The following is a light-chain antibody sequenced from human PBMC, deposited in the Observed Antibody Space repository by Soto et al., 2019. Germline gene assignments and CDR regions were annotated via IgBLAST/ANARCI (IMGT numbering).Light chain of an antibody. J-gene: IGLJ3*02. Sequence: QSVLTQPPSVSGAPGQKVTISCTRSSSNIGAAYDVHWYQHLPGTAPKILIYGNNNRPSGVPDRFSGSKPGTSASLAITGLQAEDEADYYCQSYDSSLSGWVFGGGPKLTVL. CDR1: SSNIGAAYD. CDR2: GNN. V-gene: IGLV1-40*01. CDR3: QSYDSSLSGWV.